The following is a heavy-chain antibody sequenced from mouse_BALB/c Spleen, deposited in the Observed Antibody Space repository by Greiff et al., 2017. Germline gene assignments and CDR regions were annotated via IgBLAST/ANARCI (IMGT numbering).Heavy chain of an antibody. V-gene: IGHV14-3*02. D-gene: IGHD2-2*01. CDR2: IDPANGNT. CDR3: ARSDYGYTSYFDY. CDR1: GFNIKDTY. Sequence: VQLKESGAELVKPGASVKLSCTASGFNIKDTYMHWVKQRPEQGLEWIGRIDPANGNTKYDPKFQDKATITADTSSNTAYLQLSSLTSEDTAVYYCARSDYGYTSYFDYWGQGTTLTVSA. J-gene: IGHJ2*01.